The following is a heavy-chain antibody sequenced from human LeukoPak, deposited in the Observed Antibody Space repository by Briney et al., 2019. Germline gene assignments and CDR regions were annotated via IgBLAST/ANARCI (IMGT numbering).Heavy chain of an antibody. D-gene: IGHD3-10*01. Sequence: PGRSLRLSCAASGFPFSIYGMHWVRQAPGKGLEWVAIITFDGNSKSYADSVKGRFTVSRDNSKNTLYLQMNSLRTEDTAVYYCAKDLSYGSYSFDSWGQGALVTVSS. CDR2: ITFDGNSK. V-gene: IGHV3-30*18. CDR1: GFPFSIYG. J-gene: IGHJ4*02. CDR3: AKDLSYGSYSFDS.